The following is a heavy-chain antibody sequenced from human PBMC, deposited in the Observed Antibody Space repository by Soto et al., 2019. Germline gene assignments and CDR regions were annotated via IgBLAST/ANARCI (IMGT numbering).Heavy chain of an antibody. CDR2: IYYSGST. Sequence: KASETLSLTCTVSGGSISSGGYYWTWIRQPPGKGLEWIGYIYYSGSTDYNPSLKSRVIISVDTSKNQFSLKLTSVTAADTAVYYCARGVVGATMIFDYWGQGTLVTVSS. J-gene: IGHJ4*02. V-gene: IGHV4-61*08. CDR1: GGSISSGGYY. CDR3: ARGVVGATMIFDY. D-gene: IGHD1-26*01.